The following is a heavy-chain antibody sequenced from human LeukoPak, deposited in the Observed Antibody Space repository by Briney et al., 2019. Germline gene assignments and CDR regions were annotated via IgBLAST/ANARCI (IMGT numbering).Heavy chain of an antibody. CDR2: ILPDGGNK. V-gene: IGHV3-30-3*01. Sequence: GGSLRLSCAVSGFSFSSFVMHWVRQAPGKGLEWVAAILPDGGNKHYADSVKGRVTVSRDNSKNTLYLQMNSLRAEDTALHYCAIMTTVVTNFDYWGQGTLVTVSS. D-gene: IGHD4-23*01. CDR1: GFSFSSFV. J-gene: IGHJ4*02. CDR3: AIMTTVVTNFDY.